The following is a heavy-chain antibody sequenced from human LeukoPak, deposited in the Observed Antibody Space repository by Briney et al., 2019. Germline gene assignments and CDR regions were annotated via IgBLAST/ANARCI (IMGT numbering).Heavy chain of an antibody. Sequence: GESLKISCKGSGYSFTSYRIGWVRQMPGKGLEWMGIIYPGDSDTRYSPSFQGQVTISADKSIGTAYLQWSSLKASDTAMYYCASFGWLGDDAFDIWGQGTMVTVSS. CDR3: ASFGWLGDDAFDI. D-gene: IGHD3-10*01. V-gene: IGHV5-51*01. J-gene: IGHJ3*02. CDR1: GYSFTSYR. CDR2: IYPGDSDT.